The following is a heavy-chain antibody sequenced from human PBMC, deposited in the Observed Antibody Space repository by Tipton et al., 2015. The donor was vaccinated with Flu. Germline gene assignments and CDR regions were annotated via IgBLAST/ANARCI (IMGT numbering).Heavy chain of an antibody. CDR1: GGSISSSSYY. J-gene: IGHJ4*02. D-gene: IGHD3-22*01. CDR3: ARGRGYYYDFDY. CDR2: IYYSGST. Sequence: LRLSCTVSGGSISSSSYYWGWIRQPPGKGLEWIGSIYYSGSTYYNPSLKSRVTISVGTSKNQFSLKLSSVTAADTAVYYCARGRGYYYDFDYWGQGTLVTVSS. V-gene: IGHV4-39*01.